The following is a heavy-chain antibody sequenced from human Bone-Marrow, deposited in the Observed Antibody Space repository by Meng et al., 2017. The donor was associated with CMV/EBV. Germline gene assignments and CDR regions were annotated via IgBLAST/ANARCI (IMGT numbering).Heavy chain of an antibody. Sequence: GGSLRLSCAASGFTVSSNYMSWVRQAPGKGLEWVSSISSSSSYIYYADSVKGRFTISRDNAKNSLFLQMNSLRAEDTAVYYCARDIPTVVTTFDFWGQGTLVTVSS. CDR2: ISSSSSYI. CDR1: GFTVSSNY. J-gene: IGHJ4*02. D-gene: IGHD4-23*01. V-gene: IGHV3-21*01. CDR3: ARDIPTVVTTFDF.